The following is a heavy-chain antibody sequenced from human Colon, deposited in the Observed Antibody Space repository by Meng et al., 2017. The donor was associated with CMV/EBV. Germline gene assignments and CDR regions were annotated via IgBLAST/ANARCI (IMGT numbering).Heavy chain of an antibody. Sequence: GEALMISCTASEFICSSYERNWGRQAPEKGLELVSFISRSGTSIYYADSVEGRFTFSRNNAKNSLYLQMNSLRAEDTAVYYCATLTSSDWYVDYWGQGTLVTVSS. D-gene: IGHD6-19*01. V-gene: IGHV3-48*03. J-gene: IGHJ4*02. CDR2: ISRSGTSI. CDR3: ATLTSSDWYVDY. CDR1: EFICSSYE.